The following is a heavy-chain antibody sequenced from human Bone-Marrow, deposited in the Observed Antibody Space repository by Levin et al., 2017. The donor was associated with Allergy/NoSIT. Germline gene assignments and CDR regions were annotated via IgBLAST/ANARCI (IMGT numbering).Heavy chain of an antibody. J-gene: IGHJ5*02. V-gene: IGHV3-30-3*01. CDR3: ARGGSSGYNWFDP. CDR2: ISYDGSNK. CDR1: GFTFSDYI. Sequence: PSETLSLTCAASGFTFSDYIMHWVRQAPGKGLEWVALISYDGSNKYYADSVKGRFTISRDNSKNTLYLQMNSLTPEDTAVYHCARGGSSGYNWFDPWGQGTLVTVSS. D-gene: IGHD6-13*01.